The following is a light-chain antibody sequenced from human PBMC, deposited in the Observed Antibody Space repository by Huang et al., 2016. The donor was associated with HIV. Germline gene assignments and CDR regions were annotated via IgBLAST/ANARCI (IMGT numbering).Light chain of an antibody. J-gene: IGKJ4*01. Sequence: EVVMTQSPAALSVSQGERATLSCRASQSVSSQLAWYQQRLGQGPRLLIFGSSTRATGVPARFSGSGSGTEFTLTISSLQSEDFAFYYCQQYNNWPLTFGGGTKVEIK. CDR2: GSS. CDR1: QSVSSQ. CDR3: QQYNNWPLT. V-gene: IGKV3-15*01.